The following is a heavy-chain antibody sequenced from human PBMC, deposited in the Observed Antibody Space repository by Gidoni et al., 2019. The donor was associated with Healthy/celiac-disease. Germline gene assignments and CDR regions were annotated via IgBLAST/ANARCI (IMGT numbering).Heavy chain of an antibody. CDR3: ARWDWDGDYVFDY. V-gene: IGHV3-11*06. D-gene: IGHD4-17*01. Sequence: GRFTISRDNAKNSLYLQMNSLRAEDTAVYYCARWDWDGDYVFDYWGQGTLVTVSS. J-gene: IGHJ4*02.